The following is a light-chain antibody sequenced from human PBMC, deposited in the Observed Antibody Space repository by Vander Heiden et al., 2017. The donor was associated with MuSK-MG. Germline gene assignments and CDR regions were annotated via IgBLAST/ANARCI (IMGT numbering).Light chain of an antibody. CDR3: QQLYNYPLT. CDR1: QAISNH. V-gene: IGKV1-8*01. Sequence: RLTQSPSLLPASTGDRVSITCRASQAISNHLAWYQQKQGEPPKLLIYSASTLQTGVPSRFSGSGSGTDFTLTISGLQSEDFATYYCQQLYNYPLTFGGGTRVEI. CDR2: SAS. J-gene: IGKJ4*01.